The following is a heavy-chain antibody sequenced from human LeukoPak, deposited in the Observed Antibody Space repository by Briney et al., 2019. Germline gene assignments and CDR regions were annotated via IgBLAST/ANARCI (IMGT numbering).Heavy chain of an antibody. CDR3: VKIYLRHFEL. CDR1: GFTFTHNW. CDR2: INQEGSDK. D-gene: IGHD3-9*01. J-gene: IGHJ4*02. Sequence: PGGSLRLSCAASGFTFTHNWMSWVRQAPGKGLEWVANINQEGSDKFYVDSVKGRFTISRDNAQNLLNLQMNSLRAEDTAVYYCVKIYLRHFELWGQGTLVTVSS. V-gene: IGHV3-7*02.